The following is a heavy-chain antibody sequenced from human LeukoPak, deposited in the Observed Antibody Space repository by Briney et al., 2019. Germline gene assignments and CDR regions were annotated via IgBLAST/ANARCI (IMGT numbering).Heavy chain of an antibody. CDR1: GFTFSNAW. CDR2: ISSSGNRI. D-gene: IGHD6-19*01. Sequence: TGGSLRLSCAASGFTFSNAWMNWVRQAPGKGLEWVSDISSSGNRIHYADSVKGRFTISRDNAKNSLYLQMNSLRAEDTAVYYCARETAVAGSDYWGQGTLVTVSS. CDR3: ARETAVAGSDY. V-gene: IGHV3-48*04. J-gene: IGHJ4*02.